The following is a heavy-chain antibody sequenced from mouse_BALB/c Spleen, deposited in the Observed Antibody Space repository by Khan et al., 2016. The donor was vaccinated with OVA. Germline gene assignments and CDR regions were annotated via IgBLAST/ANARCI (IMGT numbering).Heavy chain of an antibody. CDR2: IHPSDSET. CDR1: GYSFTSYW. J-gene: IGHJ1*01. D-gene: IGHD2-4*01. CDR3: ARGTMTSYGDVGV. Sequence: VQLQESGAELVRPGGSVKLSCKASGYSFTSYWMNWMKQSPGQGLEWIGIIHPSDSETRLNQGFRGKATLPVDKSSSTAYMQLNSPTSDDSAVYDCARGTMTSYGDVGVWDAVTTVTVSS. V-gene: IGHV1-61*01.